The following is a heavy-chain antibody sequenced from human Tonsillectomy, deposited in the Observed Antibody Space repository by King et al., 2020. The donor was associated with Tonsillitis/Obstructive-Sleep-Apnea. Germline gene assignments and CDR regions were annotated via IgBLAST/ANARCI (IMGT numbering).Heavy chain of an antibody. CDR2: INKDSGRT. Sequence: VQLVESGGGLVQPGGSLRLSCAASGFPLSSSSMSWVRQAPGKGLEWVSSINKDSGRTYYADSVKGRFTISRDDSTNTLFLQMSSLRAEDPAVYFCAKDHPSSGWPAFDYWGQGTLVTVSS. D-gene: IGHD6-19*01. CDR1: GFPLSSSS. CDR3: AKDHPSSGWPAFDY. V-gene: IGHV3-23*04. J-gene: IGHJ4*02.